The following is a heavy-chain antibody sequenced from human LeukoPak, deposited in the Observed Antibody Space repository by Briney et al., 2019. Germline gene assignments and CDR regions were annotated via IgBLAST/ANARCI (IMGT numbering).Heavy chain of an antibody. CDR1: GGSVSSGSYY. CDR3: ARDLLFGELGY. D-gene: IGHD3-16*01. CDR2: IYYSGST. Sequence: SETLSLTCTVAGGSVSSGSYYWSWIRQPPGKGLEWIGYIYYSGSTNYNPSLKSRVTISVDTFKNQFSLKLSSVTAADTAVYYCARDLLFGELGYWGQGTLVTVSS. J-gene: IGHJ4*02. V-gene: IGHV4-61*01.